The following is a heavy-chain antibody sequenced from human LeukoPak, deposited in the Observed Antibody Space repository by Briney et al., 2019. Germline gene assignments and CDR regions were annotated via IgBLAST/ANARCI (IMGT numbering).Heavy chain of an antibody. CDR2: TSDSGGHT. D-gene: IGHD2-21*01. Sequence: SETLSLTCTVSGGSISSSSYYWNWIRQPPGQGLEWIGYTSDSGGHTDYKPSLKSRVAISVDTSKNQFSLKLTSATAADTAVYYCARWHSHGRYFDYWGQGALVTVSS. J-gene: IGHJ4*02. CDR3: ARWHSHGRYFDY. CDR1: GGSISSSSYY. V-gene: IGHV4-61*01.